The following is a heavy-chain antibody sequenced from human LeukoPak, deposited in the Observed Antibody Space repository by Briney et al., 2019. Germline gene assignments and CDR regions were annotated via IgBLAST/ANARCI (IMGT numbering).Heavy chain of an antibody. J-gene: IGHJ5*02. V-gene: IGHV1-8*01. CDR2: MNPNSGNT. CDR3: ARGPTTDSRFDP. Sequence: ASVKVSCKASGYTFTSYDINWVRQATGQGLEWTGWMNPNSGNTGYAQKFQGRVTMTRNTSISTAYMELSSLRSEDTAVYYCARGPTTDSRFDPWGQGTLVTVSS. D-gene: IGHD3-22*01. CDR1: GYTFTSYD.